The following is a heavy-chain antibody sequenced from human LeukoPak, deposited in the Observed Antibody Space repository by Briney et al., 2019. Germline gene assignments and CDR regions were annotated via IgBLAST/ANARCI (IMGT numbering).Heavy chain of an antibody. CDR2: MNPSGGST. CDR1: GYTFTSYY. V-gene: IGHV1-46*03. CDR3: ASSVVVPAAARGAFDI. J-gene: IGHJ3*02. D-gene: IGHD2-2*01. Sequence: ASVKVSCKASGYTFTSYYMHWVGQAPGQGLEWMGIMNPSGGSTSYAQKFQGRVTMTSDTSTSTVYMELSSLRSEDTAVYYCASSVVVPAAARGAFDIWGQGTMVTVSS.